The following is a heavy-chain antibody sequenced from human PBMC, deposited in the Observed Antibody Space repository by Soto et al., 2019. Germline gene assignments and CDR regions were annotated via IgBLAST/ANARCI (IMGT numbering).Heavy chain of an antibody. J-gene: IGHJ6*02. Sequence: QVQLVQAGAEVKKPGASVKVSCKDSGDPFTNYDIKWVRQATGQGLEWRGWMNPNSGNTGYARKFQGRVTRTRNTSISTAYMELSSLRSEDTAVYYCARGRNGMDVWGQGPTVTVSS. CDR1: GDPFTNYD. V-gene: IGHV1-8*01. CDR3: ARGRNGMDV. CDR2: MNPNSGNT.